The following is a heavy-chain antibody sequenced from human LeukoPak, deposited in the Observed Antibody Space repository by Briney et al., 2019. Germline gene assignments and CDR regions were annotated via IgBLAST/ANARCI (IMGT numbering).Heavy chain of an antibody. J-gene: IGHJ6*02. CDR1: GGSISSYY. V-gene: IGHV4-4*07. CDR3: ARDIVVVPAADHYYCGMDV. Sequence: SSETLSLTCTVSGGSISSYYWSWIRQPAGKGLEWIGRIYTSGSTNYNPSLKSRVTMSVDTSKNQFSLKLSSVTAADTAVYYCARDIVVVPAADHYYCGMDVWGQGTTVTVSS. CDR2: IYTSGST. D-gene: IGHD2-2*01.